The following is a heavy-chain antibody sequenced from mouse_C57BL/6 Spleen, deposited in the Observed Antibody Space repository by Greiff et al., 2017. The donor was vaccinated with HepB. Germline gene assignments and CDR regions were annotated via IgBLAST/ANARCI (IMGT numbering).Heavy chain of an antibody. Sequence: QVQLQQSGAELVRPGASVTLSCKAPGYTFTDYEMHWVKQTPVHGLEWIGAIDPETGGTAYNQKFKGKAILTADKSSSTAYMELRSLTSEDSAVYYCTRSGFFYAMDYWGQGTSVTVSS. J-gene: IGHJ4*01. V-gene: IGHV1-15*01. CDR2: IDPETGGT. CDR3: TRSGFFYAMDY. CDR1: GYTFTDYE. D-gene: IGHD3-1*01.